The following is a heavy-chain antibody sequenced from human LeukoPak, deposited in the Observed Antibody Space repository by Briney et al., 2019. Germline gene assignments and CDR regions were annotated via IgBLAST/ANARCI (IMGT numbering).Heavy chain of an antibody. CDR3: ARAYCSGGCSGF. CDR2: ISGSGGST. D-gene: IGHD2-21*02. V-gene: IGHV3-23*01. CDR1: GFTFSSYG. Sequence: PGGSLRLSCAASGFTFSSYGMSWVRQAPGKGLEWVSAISGSGGSTYYADSVKGRFTITRDNSKNTLYLQMNSLRAEDTAVYYCARAYCSGGCSGFWGQGTLVTVSS. J-gene: IGHJ4*02.